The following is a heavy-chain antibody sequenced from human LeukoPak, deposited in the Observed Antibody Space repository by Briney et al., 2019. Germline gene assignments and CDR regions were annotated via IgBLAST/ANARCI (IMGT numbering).Heavy chain of an antibody. D-gene: IGHD6-13*01. CDR3: ARVRAAAGANWYFDL. J-gene: IGHJ2*01. CDR1: GFTFGNYD. CDR2: IGTDGDT. Sequence: GGSLRLSCAASGFTFGNYDMHWVRQATGKGLEWVSAIGTDGDTYSSGSVKGRFTISRENAKSSLYLRMNSLRAGDTAVYYCARVRAAAGANWYFDLWGRGTLVTVSS. V-gene: IGHV3-13*04.